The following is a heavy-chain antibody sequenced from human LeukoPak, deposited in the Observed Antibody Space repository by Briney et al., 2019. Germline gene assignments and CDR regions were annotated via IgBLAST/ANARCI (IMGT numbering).Heavy chain of an antibody. CDR2: TYYRSKWYN. Sequence: SQTLSLTCAISGDSVSSNSAAWNWIRQSPSRGLEWLGRTYYRSKWYNDYAVSVKSRITITPATSKNQFSLQLNSVTPEDTAVYYCAREFGWLRFDIYYYYGMDVWGQGTTVTVSS. J-gene: IGHJ6*02. D-gene: IGHD5-12*01. CDR3: AREFGWLRFDIYYYYGMDV. V-gene: IGHV6-1*01. CDR1: GDSVSSNSAA.